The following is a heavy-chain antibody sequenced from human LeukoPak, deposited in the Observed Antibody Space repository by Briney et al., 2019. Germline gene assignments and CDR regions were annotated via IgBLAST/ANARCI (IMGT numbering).Heavy chain of an antibody. J-gene: IGHJ2*01. V-gene: IGHV3-33*01. CDR3: ARGEYYYDSSGRGFDL. Sequence: GGSLRLSCAASGFTFSSYGMHWVRQAPGKGLEWVAVIRYDGSNKYYADSVKGRFTISRDNSKNTLYLQMNSLRAEDTAVYYCARGEYYYDSSGRGFDLWGHGTLVTVSS. CDR2: IRYDGSNK. D-gene: IGHD3-22*01. CDR1: GFTFSSYG.